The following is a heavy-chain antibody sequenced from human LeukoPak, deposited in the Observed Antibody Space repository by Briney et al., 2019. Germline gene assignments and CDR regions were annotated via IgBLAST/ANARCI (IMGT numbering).Heavy chain of an antibody. CDR3: AKDRSSGPHYYYGMDV. Sequence: SGGSLRLSCAASGFTFSSYGMHWVRQAPGKGLEGVAVISYLGDDQFYAESVKGRFTISRDNSNKKVFLQMNSLRGEDTAVYYCAKDRSSGPHYYYGMDVWGRGTTVIV. D-gene: IGHD6-25*01. CDR1: GFTFSSYG. V-gene: IGHV3-30*18. J-gene: IGHJ6*02. CDR2: ISYLGDDQ.